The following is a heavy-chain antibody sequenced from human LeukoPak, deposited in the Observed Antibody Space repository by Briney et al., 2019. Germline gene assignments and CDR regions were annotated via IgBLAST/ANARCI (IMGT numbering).Heavy chain of an antibody. CDR1: GFTFSSYA. J-gene: IGHJ6*03. CDR3: ARARMVRGVYYYYYMDV. Sequence: GRSLRLSCAASGFTFSSYAMHWVRQAPGKGLEWVAVISYDGSNKYYADSVKGRFTISRDNSKNTLYLQMNSLRAEDTAVYYCARARMVRGVYYYYYMDVWGKGTTVTVSS. V-gene: IGHV3-30-3*01. CDR2: ISYDGSNK. D-gene: IGHD3-10*01.